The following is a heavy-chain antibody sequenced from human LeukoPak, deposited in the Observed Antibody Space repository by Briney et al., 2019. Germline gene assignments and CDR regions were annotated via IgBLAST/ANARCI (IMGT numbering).Heavy chain of an antibody. CDR3: ARVIGYSGYDAFDY. D-gene: IGHD5-12*01. J-gene: IGHJ4*02. Sequence: SETLSPTCAVSGGSISSYYWSWIRQPPGKGLEWIGYIYYSRSTNYNPSLKSRVTISVDTSKNQFSLKLSSVTAADTAVYYCARVIGYSGYDAFDYWGQGTLVTVSS. CDR1: GGSISSYY. CDR2: IYYSRST. V-gene: IGHV4-59*01.